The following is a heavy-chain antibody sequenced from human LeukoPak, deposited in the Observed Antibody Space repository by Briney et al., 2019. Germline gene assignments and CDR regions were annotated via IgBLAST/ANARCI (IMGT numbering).Heavy chain of an antibody. D-gene: IGHD6-13*01. CDR1: GYSITSGYY. V-gene: IGHV4-38-2*02. CDR3: ARRGLAAAGSRNWFDP. CDR2: IYHSGNT. Sequence: PETLSLTCTVSGYSITSGYYWGWIRQPPGKGLEWIGSIYHSGNTYYNPSLKSRVTISVDTSKNQFSLKLSSVTAADTAVYYCARRGLAAAGSRNWFDPWGQGTLVTVSS. J-gene: IGHJ5*02.